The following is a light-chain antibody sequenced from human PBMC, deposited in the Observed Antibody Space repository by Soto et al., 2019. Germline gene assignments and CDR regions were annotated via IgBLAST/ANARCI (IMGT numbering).Light chain of an antibody. CDR3: QQYDSSRT. V-gene: IGKV1-5*01. CDR1: QNIGTW. J-gene: IGKJ1*01. Sequence: DVQTTQSPSTLSASVGDRVTITCRASQNIGTWLAWYQQKPGGAPRLLIYDVSNLESGVPSRFSGSGSGPEFTLTITSLQPEDFGIYYCQQYDSSRTFGQGTKVDLK. CDR2: DVS.